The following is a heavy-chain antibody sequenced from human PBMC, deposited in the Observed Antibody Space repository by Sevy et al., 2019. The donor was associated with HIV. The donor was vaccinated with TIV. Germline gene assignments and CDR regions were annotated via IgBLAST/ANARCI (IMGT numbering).Heavy chain of an antibody. V-gene: IGHV3-48*03. D-gene: IGHD6-13*01. Sequence: GGSLRLSCAASGFTFSSYEMTWVRQAPGKGLEWVSSISSSGTTIYYGDSVEGRFTISRDNPKNSLYLQMNSLRAEDTAVYYCAKSGYRAAVGTDWGQGTLVTVSS. J-gene: IGHJ4*02. CDR3: AKSGYRAAVGTD. CDR2: ISSSGTTI. CDR1: GFTFSSYE.